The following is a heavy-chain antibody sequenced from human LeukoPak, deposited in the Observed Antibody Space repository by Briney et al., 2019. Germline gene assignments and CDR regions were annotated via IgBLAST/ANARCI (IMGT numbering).Heavy chain of an antibody. Sequence: SETLSLTCTVSGGSISSYYWSWIRQPPGKGLEWSGDIYYRGSTNYNPSLKGQVTISVDTSKNKFSLKLSSVTAADTAVYYRASGGGRSWYTAYDYWGQGTLVTVSS. CDR3: ASGGGRSWYTAYDY. CDR1: GGSISSYY. D-gene: IGHD6-13*01. CDR2: IYYRGST. V-gene: IGHV4-59*01. J-gene: IGHJ4*02.